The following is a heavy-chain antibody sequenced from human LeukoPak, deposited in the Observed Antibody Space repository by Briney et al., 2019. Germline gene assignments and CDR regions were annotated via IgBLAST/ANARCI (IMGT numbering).Heavy chain of an antibody. V-gene: IGHV4-31*03. Sequence: SQTLSLTCTVSGGSISSGGYYWSWIRQHPGKGLEWIGYIYYSGSTYYNPSLKSRVTISVDTSKNQFSLKLSSVTAADMAVYYCARDDSRVAAFDYWGQGTLVTVSS. CDR2: IYYSGST. CDR1: GGSISSGGYY. CDR3: ARDDSRVAAFDY. J-gene: IGHJ4*02. D-gene: IGHD6-13*01.